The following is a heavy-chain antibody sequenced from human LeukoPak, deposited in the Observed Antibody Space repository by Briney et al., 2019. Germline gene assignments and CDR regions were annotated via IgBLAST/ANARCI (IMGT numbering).Heavy chain of an antibody. CDR1: GGSFSGYY. J-gene: IGHJ3*02. CDR2: INHSGST. V-gene: IGHV4-34*01. Sequence: SETLSLTYAVYGGSFSGYYWSWIRQPPGKGLEWIGEINHSGSTNYNPSLKSRVTISVDTSKNQFSLKLSSVTAADTAIYYCARYRRIVGATDAFDIWGQGTMVTVSS. D-gene: IGHD1-26*01. CDR3: ARYRRIVGATDAFDI.